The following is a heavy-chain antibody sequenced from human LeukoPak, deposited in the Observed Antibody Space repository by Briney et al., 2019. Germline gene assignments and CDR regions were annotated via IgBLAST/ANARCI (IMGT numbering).Heavy chain of an antibody. D-gene: IGHD3-22*01. CDR3: ATTQDYYDNSGYYFAY. CDR2: IYYSGST. V-gene: IGHV4-34*01. Sequence: PSETLSLTCAVYGGSLSGYYWSWIRQPPGKGLEWIGNIYYSGSTYYNPSLRSRVTMSVDTSKNQFSLKLSSVTVADTAVYHCATTQDYYDNSGYYFAYWGQGTLVTVSS. CDR1: GGSLSGYY. J-gene: IGHJ4*02.